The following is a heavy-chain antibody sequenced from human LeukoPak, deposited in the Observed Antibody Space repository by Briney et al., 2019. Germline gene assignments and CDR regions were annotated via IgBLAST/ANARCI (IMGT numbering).Heavy chain of an antibody. CDR1: GSTFSSYA. D-gene: IGHD6-13*01. J-gene: IGHJ6*03. V-gene: IGHV3-30*04. CDR2: ISYDGSNK. CDR3: AGSVYIAPYYYYYMDV. Sequence: GGSLRLSCAASGSTFSSYAMHWVRQAPGKGLEWVAVISYDGSNKYYADSVKGRFTISRDNSKNTLYLQMNSLRAEDTAVYYCAGSVYIAPYYYYYMDVWGKGTTVTVSS.